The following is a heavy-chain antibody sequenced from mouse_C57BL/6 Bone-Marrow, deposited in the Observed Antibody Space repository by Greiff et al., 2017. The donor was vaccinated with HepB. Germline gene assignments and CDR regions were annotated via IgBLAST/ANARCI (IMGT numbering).Heavy chain of an antibody. CDR1: GYTFTSYW. Sequence: QVQLQQSGAELVRPGTSVKLSCKASGYTFTSYWMHWVKQRPGQGLEWIGVIDPSDSYTNYNQKFKGKATLTVDTSSSTAYIQLSSLTSEDSAVYYCAREDWDRFAYWGQGTLVTVSA. V-gene: IGHV1-59*01. D-gene: IGHD4-1*01. CDR2: IDPSDSYT. CDR3: AREDWDRFAY. J-gene: IGHJ3*01.